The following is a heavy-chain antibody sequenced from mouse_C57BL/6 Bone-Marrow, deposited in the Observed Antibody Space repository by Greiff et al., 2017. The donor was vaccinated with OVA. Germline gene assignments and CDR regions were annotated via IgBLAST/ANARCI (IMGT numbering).Heavy chain of an antibody. J-gene: IGHJ3*01. CDR1: GFTFPDHY. CDR3: ARLTGSFAY. V-gene: IGHV7-3*01. D-gene: IGHD4-1*01. CDR2: ISNKANGYSS. Sequence: EVMLVESGGGLVQPGGSLSLSCAASGFTFPDHYMSWVRQPPGKALELLGFISNKANGYSSEYSAAVKGRFTISSDTSQSILYLQMNALRAEDSATYYCARLTGSFAYWGQGTLVTVSA.